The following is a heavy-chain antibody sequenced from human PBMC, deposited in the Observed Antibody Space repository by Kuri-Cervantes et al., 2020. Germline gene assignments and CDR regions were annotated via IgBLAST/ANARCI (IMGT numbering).Heavy chain of an antibody. CDR3: AKDHYYSSGIDY. D-gene: IGHD3-22*01. CDR1: GFTFSSYG. Sequence: GGSLRLSCAASGFTFSSYGMHWVRQAPGKGLEWVAVISYDGSNKYYADSVKGRFTISRDNSKNTLYLQMNSLRAEDTAVYYCAKDHYYSSGIDYWGQGTLVTVSS. J-gene: IGHJ4*02. V-gene: IGHV3-30*18. CDR2: ISYDGSNK.